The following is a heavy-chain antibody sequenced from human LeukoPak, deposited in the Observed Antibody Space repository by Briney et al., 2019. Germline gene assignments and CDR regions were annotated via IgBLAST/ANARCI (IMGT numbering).Heavy chain of an antibody. J-gene: IGHJ6*03. CDR1: GFTFSGYS. Sequence: GGSLRLSCEASGFTFSGYSMNWVRQAPGKGLECVSYISSSSGTIYNADSVTGRFTISRDNTKNSLYLQMNSLRAEDTALYYCARGQGDFWSGSYYYYYMDVWGKGTTVTVSS. D-gene: IGHD3-3*01. CDR2: ISSSSGTI. CDR3: ARGQGDFWSGSYYYYYMDV. V-gene: IGHV3-48*04.